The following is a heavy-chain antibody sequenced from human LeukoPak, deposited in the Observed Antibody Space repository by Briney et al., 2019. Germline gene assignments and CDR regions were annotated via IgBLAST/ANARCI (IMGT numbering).Heavy chain of an antibody. J-gene: IGHJ4*02. Sequence: KPSETLSLTCTVSGGSVSYYYWSWIRQPPGKGLEWIGYIYNSGGTNYNPSLKSRVTISIDTSKNQFSLKLSSVTAADTAVYYCAREGHSSSLDYWGQGTLVTVSS. D-gene: IGHD6-13*01. CDR3: AREGHSSSLDY. V-gene: IGHV4-59*02. CDR1: GGSVSYYY. CDR2: IYNSGGT.